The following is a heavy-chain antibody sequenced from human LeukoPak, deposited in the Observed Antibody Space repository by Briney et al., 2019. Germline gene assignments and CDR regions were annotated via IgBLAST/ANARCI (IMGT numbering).Heavy chain of an antibody. D-gene: IGHD4-17*01. Sequence: GESLKISCKGSGYSFTSYWIGWVRQLPGKGLEWMGIIYPGDSDTRYSPSFQGQVTISADKSISTAYLQWSSLKASDTAMYYCARQQEHYGEEVWFDPWGQGTLVTVSS. CDR1: GYSFTSYW. CDR2: IYPGDSDT. CDR3: ARQQEHYGEEVWFDP. J-gene: IGHJ5*02. V-gene: IGHV5-51*01.